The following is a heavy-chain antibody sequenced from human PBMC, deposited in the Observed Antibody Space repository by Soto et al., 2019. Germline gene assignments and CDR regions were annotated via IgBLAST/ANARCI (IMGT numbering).Heavy chain of an antibody. CDR1: GFTVSSNY. CDR2: IYSGGST. D-gene: IGHD3-3*01. V-gene: IGHV3-53*01. CDR3: ARGTTFAGLFDY. J-gene: IGHJ4*02. Sequence: GGSLRLSCAASGFTVSSNYMSWVRQAPGKGLGWVSVIYSGGSTYYADSVKGRFTISRDNSKNTLYLQMNSLRAEDTAVYYCARGTTFAGLFDYWGQGTLVTVSS.